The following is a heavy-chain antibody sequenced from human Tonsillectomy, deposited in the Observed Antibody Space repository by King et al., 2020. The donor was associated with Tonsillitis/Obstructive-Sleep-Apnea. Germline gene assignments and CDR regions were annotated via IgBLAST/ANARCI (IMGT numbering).Heavy chain of an antibody. CDR2: IYYSGST. Sequence: HVQLQESGPGLVKPSETLSLTCTVSGGSISSYYWSWIRQPPGKGLEWIGYIYYSGSTNYNTSLKSRVTISIDTSKNQFSLKLTSVTAADTAVYYCAGTGAIGNWFDPWGQGTLVTVSS. CDR3: AGTGAIGNWFDP. J-gene: IGHJ5*02. V-gene: IGHV4-59*08. D-gene: IGHD2-2*02. CDR1: GGSISSYY.